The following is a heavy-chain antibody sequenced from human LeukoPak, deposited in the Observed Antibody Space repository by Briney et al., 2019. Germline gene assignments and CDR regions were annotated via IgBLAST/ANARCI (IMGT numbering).Heavy chain of an antibody. V-gene: IGHV3-23*01. D-gene: IGHD7-27*01. J-gene: IGHJ4*02. CDR1: GFIFSTYP. CDR2: ITGNSDKT. Sequence: GGSLRLSCAASGFIFSTYPMSWVRQAPGKGLEWVSAITGNSDKTYYGDSVKGRFTISRDNSKNTLSLQMNSLRVEDTAVYYCAKDGGLWVSAHWGDSWGRGTLVTVSS. CDR3: AKDGGLWVSAHWGDS.